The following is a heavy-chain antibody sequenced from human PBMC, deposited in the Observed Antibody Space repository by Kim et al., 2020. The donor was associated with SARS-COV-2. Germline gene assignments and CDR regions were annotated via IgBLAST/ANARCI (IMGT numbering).Heavy chain of an antibody. CDR1: GGSISSFY. D-gene: IGHD6-19*01. Sequence: SETLSLTCTVSGGSISSFYWSWIRQPPGKALEWIGYIYYSGSTNYNPSLKSRVTISVDTSKNKFSLKLSSVTAADTAVYYCVRGRHTSGWYGGYFAYWGQGTLFTVSS. J-gene: IGHJ4*02. CDR2: IYYSGST. V-gene: IGHV4-59*01. CDR3: VRGRHTSGWYGGYFAY.